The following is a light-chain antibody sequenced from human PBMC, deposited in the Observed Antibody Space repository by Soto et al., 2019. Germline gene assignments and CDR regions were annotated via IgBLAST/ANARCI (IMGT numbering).Light chain of an antibody. CDR3: QQYNSYPWT. V-gene: IGKV1-5*03. CDR1: QGLSSW. CDR2: KAS. Sequence: DIQLTQSPSSVSASVGDRVTITCRASQGLSSWLAWYQYKPGKAPKLLIYKASTLEVGVPSRFSGSGSGTEFTLTINTLQPADFATYYCQQYNSYPWTFGQGTRV. J-gene: IGKJ1*01.